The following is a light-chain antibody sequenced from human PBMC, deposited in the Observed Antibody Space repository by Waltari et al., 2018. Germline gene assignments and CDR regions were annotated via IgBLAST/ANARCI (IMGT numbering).Light chain of an antibody. CDR2: DAS. Sequence: EIVLTQSPATLSLSPGETAPLSCSASQSGTCYLAWYQKKPGQSPGLLIYDASNRATGIPARFSGSGSGTDFTPTISSLEPEDFAVYYCQQRSNWLWTFGQGTKVEIK. J-gene: IGKJ1*01. CDR3: QQRSNWLWT. V-gene: IGKV3-11*01. CDR1: QSGTCY.